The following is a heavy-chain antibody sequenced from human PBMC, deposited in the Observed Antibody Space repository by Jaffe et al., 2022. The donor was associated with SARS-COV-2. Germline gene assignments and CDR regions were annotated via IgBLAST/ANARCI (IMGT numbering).Heavy chain of an antibody. CDR1: GFTFSSFP. D-gene: IGHD3-10*01. J-gene: IGHJ4*02. CDR3: ARGGVAGTYYFDS. Sequence: EVQLLESGGDLLQSGGSLRLSCAASGFTFSSFPMSWVRQAPGKGLEWVSAVSGSGGSTYYADSVKGRFSISRDNSKNTVYLQVSSLRADDTAVYYCARGGVAGTYYFDSWGQGTLVTVSS. V-gene: IGHV3-23*01. CDR2: VSGSGGST.